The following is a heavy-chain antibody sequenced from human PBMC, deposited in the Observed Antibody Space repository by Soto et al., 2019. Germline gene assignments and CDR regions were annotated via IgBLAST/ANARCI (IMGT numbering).Heavy chain of an antibody. Sequence: QVQLQESGPGLVKPSQTLSLTCSVSGASISSGDFYWSWIRQPPGKGLEWIGYIYYSGSTYYNPSLQSRVSMSIDTSENQFSLKLTSVTAADTALYYCARVRCSSGVCYTRLDNWFDTWGQGTLVTVSS. CDR3: ARVRCSSGVCYTRLDNWFDT. CDR1: GASISSGDFY. CDR2: IYYSGST. D-gene: IGHD2-8*01. J-gene: IGHJ5*02. V-gene: IGHV4-30-4*01.